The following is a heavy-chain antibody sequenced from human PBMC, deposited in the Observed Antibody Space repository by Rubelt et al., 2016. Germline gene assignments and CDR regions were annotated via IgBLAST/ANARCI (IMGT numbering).Heavy chain of an antibody. CDR1: GFTVSNNY. CDR3: VFDF. V-gene: IGHV3-30*03. Sequence: VQLVESGGGLVQPGVSLRLSCAASGFTVSNNYMSWVRQAPGKGLEWVALISYDGTNKYYADSVKGRFPIARDKSRNTLYLQMNSSRDEDTALYYCVFDFWGQGTRVTVSS. CDR2: ISYDGTNK. J-gene: IGHJ4*02.